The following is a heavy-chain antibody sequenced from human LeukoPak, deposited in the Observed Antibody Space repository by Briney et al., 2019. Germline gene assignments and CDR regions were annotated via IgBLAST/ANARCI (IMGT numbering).Heavy chain of an antibody. V-gene: IGHV3-23*01. Sequence: GGSLRLSCADSGFTFSSSAMSWVRQAPGKGLEWVSAISGSGGSTYYADSVKGRFTISRDNSKNMLYLQMNSLRAEDTAVYYCACGWYSHYFDYWGQGTLVTVSS. CDR1: GFTFSSSA. J-gene: IGHJ4*02. CDR3: ACGWYSHYFDY. CDR2: ISGSGGST. D-gene: IGHD6-19*01.